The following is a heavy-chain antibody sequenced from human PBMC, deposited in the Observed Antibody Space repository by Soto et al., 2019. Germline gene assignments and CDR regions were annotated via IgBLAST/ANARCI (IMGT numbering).Heavy chain of an antibody. D-gene: IGHD3-10*01. Sequence: SETLSLTCTVSGGSISSDDYYWSWIRQPPGKGLEWIGYTRYSGSTYYNPSLVGRVTISVDTSKNHLSLKMSSVTVADTAVYYRARAEVYYYGSGRNSNWFDPWGQGTLVTVSS. J-gene: IGHJ5*02. V-gene: IGHV4-30-4*01. CDR3: ARAEVYYYGSGRNSNWFDP. CDR1: GGSISSDDYY. CDR2: TRYSGST.